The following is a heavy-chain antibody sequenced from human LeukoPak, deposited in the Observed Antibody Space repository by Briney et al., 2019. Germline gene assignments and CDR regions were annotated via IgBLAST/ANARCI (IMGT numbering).Heavy chain of an antibody. CDR2: IYHSGST. D-gene: IGHD6-13*01. Sequence: SETLSLTCTVSGGSISSSNWWSWVRQPPGKGLEWIGEIYHSGSTNYNPSLKSRVTISVDKSKNQFSLKLSSVTAADTAVYYCARDTPYSSSWYAGNYYYGMDVWGQGTTVTVSS. J-gene: IGHJ6*02. V-gene: IGHV4-4*02. CDR1: GGSISSSNW. CDR3: ARDTPYSSSWYAGNYYYGMDV.